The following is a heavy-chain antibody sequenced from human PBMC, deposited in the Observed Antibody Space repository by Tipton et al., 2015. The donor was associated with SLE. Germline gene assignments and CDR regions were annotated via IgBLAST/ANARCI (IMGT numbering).Heavy chain of an antibody. CDR2: ISSSSSTI. Sequence: SLRLSCAASGFTFSSYSMNWVRQAPGKGLEWVSYISSSSSTIYYADSVKGRFTISRDNAKNSLNLQMNSLRAEDTAVYYCARDAHGDYNAFDIWGQGTMVTVSS. CDR3: ARDAHGDYNAFDI. J-gene: IGHJ3*02. D-gene: IGHD4-17*01. V-gene: IGHV3-48*01. CDR1: GFTFSSYS.